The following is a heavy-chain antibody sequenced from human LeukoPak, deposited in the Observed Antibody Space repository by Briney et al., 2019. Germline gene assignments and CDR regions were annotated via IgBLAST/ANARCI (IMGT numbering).Heavy chain of an antibody. Sequence: ASVKVSCKASGYTFTSYDINWVRQATGQGLEWMGWMNANSGNTGYAQRFQDRVTFTRDTSINTAYMELSSLRSEGTAVYYCARGASRSFDLWGQGTLVAVSS. J-gene: IGHJ4*02. CDR2: MNANSGNT. V-gene: IGHV1-8*01. CDR3: ARGASRSFDL. CDR1: GYTFTSYD.